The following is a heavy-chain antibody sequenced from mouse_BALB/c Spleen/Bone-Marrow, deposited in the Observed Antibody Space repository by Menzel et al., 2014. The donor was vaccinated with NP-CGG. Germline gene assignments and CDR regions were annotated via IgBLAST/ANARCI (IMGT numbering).Heavy chain of an antibody. CDR3: ARRYYGNPFDY. CDR1: GYTFTSYT. V-gene: IGHV1-4*01. Sequence: QVQLKESGAELARPGASVKMSCKASGYTFTSYTMHWVKQRPGQGLEWIGYINPSSGYTNYNQKFKDKAILTADKSSSTAYMQLSSLKSEDSAVYYCARRYYGNPFDYWGQGTTLTVSS. J-gene: IGHJ2*01. D-gene: IGHD2-1*01. CDR2: INPSSGYT.